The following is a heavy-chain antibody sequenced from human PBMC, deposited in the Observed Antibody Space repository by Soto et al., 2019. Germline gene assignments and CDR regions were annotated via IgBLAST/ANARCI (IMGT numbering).Heavy chain of an antibody. J-gene: IGHJ6*02. Sequence: EAQLVESGGGLVQPGGSLRLSCVGTGFRFSIYWMNWVRQAPWKGLVWVSRVNSDGITTTYADSVRGRFTVSRDNANNTLYLEMNNLRAEDTAVYYCTRDDYSSVAYYGMDVWGQGTTVTVSS. CDR2: VNSDGITT. V-gene: IGHV3-74*01. D-gene: IGHD6-25*01. CDR3: TRDDYSSVAYYGMDV. CDR1: GFRFSIYW.